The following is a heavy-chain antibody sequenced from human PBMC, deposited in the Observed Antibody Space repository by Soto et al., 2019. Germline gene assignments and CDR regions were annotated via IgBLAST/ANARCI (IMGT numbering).Heavy chain of an antibody. CDR2: IYYSGST. V-gene: IGHV4-30-4*01. D-gene: IGHD2-21*02. CDR3: AREGDPYYYYGMDV. Sequence: SETLCLTWTVSGGSIISGDYYWSWIRQPPGKGLEWIGYIYYSGSTYYNPSLKSRVTISVDTSKNQFSLKLSSVTAADTAVYYCAREGDPYYYYGMDVWGQGTTVTVSS. CDR1: GGSIISGDYY. J-gene: IGHJ6*02.